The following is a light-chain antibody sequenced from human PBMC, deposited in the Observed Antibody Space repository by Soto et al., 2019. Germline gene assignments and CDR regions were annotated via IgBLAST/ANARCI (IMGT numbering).Light chain of an antibody. V-gene: IGKV1-8*01. CDR1: QGISSY. J-gene: IGKJ5*01. CDR2: AAS. Sequence: IQRTQSPSTLSASVGDGVTITCRASQGISSYLAWYQQKPGKAPKLLIYAASTLQSGVPSRFSGSGSGTDFTLTISCLQSEDFATYYCQQYYSYPITFGQGTRLEIK. CDR3: QQYYSYPIT.